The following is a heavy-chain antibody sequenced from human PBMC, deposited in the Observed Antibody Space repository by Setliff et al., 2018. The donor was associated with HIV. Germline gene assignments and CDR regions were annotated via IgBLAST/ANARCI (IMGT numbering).Heavy chain of an antibody. Sequence: NPSETLSLTCAVYGGSFSDYYWSWIRQPPGKGLEWIGEINHSGRTIQSPSLKSRVTVSVDTSKNQFSLKLGSETAADTAVYYCARESPSSSWFYFDFWGQGTLVTVSS. J-gene: IGHJ4*02. D-gene: IGHD6-13*01. V-gene: IGHV4-34*01. CDR2: INHSGRT. CDR3: ARESPSSSWFYFDF. CDR1: GGSFSDYY.